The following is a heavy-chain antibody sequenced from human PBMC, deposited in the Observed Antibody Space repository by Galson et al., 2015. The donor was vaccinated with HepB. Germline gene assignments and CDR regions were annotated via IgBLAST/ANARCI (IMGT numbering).Heavy chain of an antibody. CDR2: ISYDGSNK. Sequence: SLRLSCAASGFTFSSYAMHWVRQVPGKGLEWVAVISYDGSNKYYADSVKGRFTISRDNSKNTLYLQMNSLRAEDTAVYYCARPLHIYSSSSPFDYWGQGTLVTVSS. D-gene: IGHD6-6*01. CDR3: ARPLHIYSSSSPFDY. J-gene: IGHJ4*02. CDR1: GFTFSSYA. V-gene: IGHV3-30-3*01.